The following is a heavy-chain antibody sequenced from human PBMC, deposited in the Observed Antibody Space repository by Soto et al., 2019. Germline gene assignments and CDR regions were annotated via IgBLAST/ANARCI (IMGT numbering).Heavy chain of an antibody. CDR2: IKRDGTVT. Sequence: EVQLVESGGGLVQPGESLRLSCAASGFTFSAFWMTWLRQAPGKGLEWVANIKRDGTVTHYGDSVEGRCTLSRDNAQNALFLQLNSLSPEDTAMYYCARELSAPCECFYDAFDVWGQGTFVSVSS. V-gene: IGHV3-7*04. CDR1: GFTFSAFW. CDR3: ARELSAPCECFYDAFDV. D-gene: IGHD2-8*01. J-gene: IGHJ3*01.